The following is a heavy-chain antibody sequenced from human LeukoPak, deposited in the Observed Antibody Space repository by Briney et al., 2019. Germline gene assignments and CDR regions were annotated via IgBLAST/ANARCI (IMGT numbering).Heavy chain of an antibody. CDR2: IYYRGST. Sequence: SETLSLTCTVSGGSISSYCWSWSGQRPGKGLGRMGYIYYRGSTNYNPPLKSRVTISVDTSKNQFSLKLRSVTAADTAVYYCASRPYYHYGMDVWGQGTTVTVSS. J-gene: IGHJ6*02. CDR3: ASRPYYHYGMDV. V-gene: IGHV4-59*01. CDR1: GGSISSYC.